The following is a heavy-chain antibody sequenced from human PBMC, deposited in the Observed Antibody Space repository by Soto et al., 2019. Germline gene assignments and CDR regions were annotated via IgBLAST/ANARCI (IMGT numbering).Heavy chain of an antibody. Sequence: SETLSLTCAVSGGSISSSNWWSWVRQPPGKGLEWIGEIYHSGSTNYNPSLKSRVTISVDKSKNQFSLKLSSVTAADTAVYYCAREEYYDFWSGPGGYGMDVWGQGTTVTVSS. D-gene: IGHD3-3*01. CDR3: AREEYYDFWSGPGGYGMDV. CDR1: GGSISSSNW. J-gene: IGHJ6*02. CDR2: IYHSGST. V-gene: IGHV4-4*02.